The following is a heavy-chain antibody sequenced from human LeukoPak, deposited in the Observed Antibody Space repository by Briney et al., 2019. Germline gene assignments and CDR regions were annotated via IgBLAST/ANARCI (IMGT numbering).Heavy chain of an antibody. CDR1: GRSFSGYY. V-gene: IGHV4-34*01. J-gene: IGHJ6*02. CDR3: ARKDDILTGYTPNGMDV. CDR2: INHSGST. Sequence: SETLSLTCAVYGRSFSGYYWSWIRQPPGKGLEWIGEINHSGSTNYNPSLKSRVTISVDTSKNQFSLKLSSVTAADTAVYYCARKDDILTGYTPNGMDVWGQGTTVTVSS. D-gene: IGHD3-9*01.